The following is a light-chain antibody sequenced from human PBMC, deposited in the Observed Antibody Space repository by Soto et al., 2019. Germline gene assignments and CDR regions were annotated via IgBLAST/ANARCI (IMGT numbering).Light chain of an antibody. CDR1: SSDVGGYNY. V-gene: IGLV2-11*01. CDR2: DVS. CDR3: GSYAGSYTYV. Sequence: QSALTQPRSVSGSPGQSVTISCTGTSSDVGGYNYVSWYQQHPGKAPKLMIYDVSQRPSGVPDRFSGSKSGNTASLTISGLQSEDEADYYCGSYAGSYTYVFGPGTKVNVL. J-gene: IGLJ1*01.